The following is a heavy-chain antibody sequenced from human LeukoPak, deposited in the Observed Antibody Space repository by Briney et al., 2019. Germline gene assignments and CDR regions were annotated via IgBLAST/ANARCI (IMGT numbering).Heavy chain of an antibody. V-gene: IGHV1-24*01. D-gene: IGHD1-1*01. CDR3: ATIGLERLLTYYFDY. Sequence: GASVKVPCKVSGYTLTELSMHWVRQAHGKGLEWMGGFDPEDGETIYAQKFQGRVTMTADTSTDTAYMELSSLRSEDTAVYYCATIGLERLLTYYFDYWGQGTLVTVSS. CDR1: GYTLTELS. J-gene: IGHJ4*02. CDR2: FDPEDGET.